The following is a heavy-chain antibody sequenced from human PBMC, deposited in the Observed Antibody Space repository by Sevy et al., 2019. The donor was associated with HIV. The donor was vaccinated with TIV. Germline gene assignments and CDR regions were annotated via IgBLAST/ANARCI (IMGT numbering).Heavy chain of an antibody. J-gene: IGHJ3*02. CDR3: AHSTYYYDSSGYYFDI. CDR2: IYWDDDK. V-gene: IGHV2-5*02. Sequence: SGPTLVKPTQTLTLTCTFSGFSLSTSGVGVGWIRQPPGKALEWLALIYWDDDKRYSPSLKSRLTITKETSKNQVVLKMTNMDPVDTATYYCAHSTYYYDSSGYYFDIWGQGTMVTVSS. D-gene: IGHD3-22*01. CDR1: GFSLSTSGVG.